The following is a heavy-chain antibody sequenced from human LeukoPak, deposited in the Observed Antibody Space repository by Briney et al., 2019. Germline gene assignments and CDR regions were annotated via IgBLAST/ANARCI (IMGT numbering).Heavy chain of an antibody. D-gene: IGHD3-22*01. CDR3: ARGDYYYDGSGYPIYYFDY. Sequence: GGSLRLSCAASGFTVSGNYMSWVRQAPGKGLEWVSVIYAGGSTYNADSVKGRFTISRDSSKNTLFLQMNSLRAEDTAVYYCARGDYYYDGSGYPIYYFDYWGQGTLVTVSS. CDR1: GFTVSGNY. J-gene: IGHJ4*02. CDR2: IYAGGST. V-gene: IGHV3-53*01.